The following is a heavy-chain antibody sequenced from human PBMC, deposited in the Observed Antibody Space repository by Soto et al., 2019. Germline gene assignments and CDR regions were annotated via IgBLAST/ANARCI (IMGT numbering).Heavy chain of an antibody. CDR1: GFTFSNAW. Sequence: GGSLRLSCAASGFTFSNAWMNWVRQAPGKGLEWVGRIKSKTDGGTTDYAAPVKCRFTISRDDSTNTLYLQMNSLKTEDTAVYYCTTDRSGNYYDSSGYYYGYYFDYWGQGTLVTVSS. V-gene: IGHV3-15*07. J-gene: IGHJ4*02. D-gene: IGHD3-22*01. CDR3: TTDRSGNYYDSSGYYYGYYFDY. CDR2: IKSKTDGGTT.